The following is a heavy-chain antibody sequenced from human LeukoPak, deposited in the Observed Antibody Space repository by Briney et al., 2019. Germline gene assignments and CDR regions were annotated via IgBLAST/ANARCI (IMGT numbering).Heavy chain of an antibody. CDR3: ARDGGIVVVPAARGGFDY. CDR2: ISAYNGNT. Sequence: ASVKVSCKASGYTSTSYGISWVRQAPGQGLEWMGWISAYNGNTNYAQKLQGRVTMTTDTSTSTAYMELRSLRSDDTAVYYCARDGGIVVVPAARGGFDYWGQGTLVTVSS. D-gene: IGHD2-2*01. CDR1: GYTSTSYG. J-gene: IGHJ4*02. V-gene: IGHV1-18*01.